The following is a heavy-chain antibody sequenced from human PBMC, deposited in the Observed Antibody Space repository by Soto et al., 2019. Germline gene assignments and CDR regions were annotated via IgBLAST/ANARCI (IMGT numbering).Heavy chain of an antibody. CDR3: ARGGRPYSSAPRYYFDY. D-gene: IGHD5-18*01. V-gene: IGHV1-69*01. J-gene: IGHJ4*02. Sequence: QVQLVQSGSEVKKPGSSVKVSCKASGGSFSSNPISWVRQAPGQGLEWMAGIIPIFATVHYAQKIQGRVTITADESTSTAYMELPAPRSEAPAVYFCARGGRPYSSAPRYYFDYWGQGTLVTVSS. CDR2: IIPIFATV. CDR1: GGSFSSNP.